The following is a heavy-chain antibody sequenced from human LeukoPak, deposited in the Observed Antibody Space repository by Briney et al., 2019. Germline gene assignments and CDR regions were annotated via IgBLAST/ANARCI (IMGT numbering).Heavy chain of an antibody. CDR1: GFTFSSYS. CDR3: ARGPGVDIDY. V-gene: IGHV3-48*01. J-gene: IGHJ4*02. D-gene: IGHD2-15*01. Sequence: PGGSLRLSCAASGFTFSSYSMKWVRLAPGKGLEWVSYISSSSSTIYYADSVKGRFTISRDNAKNSLYLQMNSLRAEDTAVYYCARGPGVDIDYWGQGTLVTVSS. CDR2: ISSSSSTI.